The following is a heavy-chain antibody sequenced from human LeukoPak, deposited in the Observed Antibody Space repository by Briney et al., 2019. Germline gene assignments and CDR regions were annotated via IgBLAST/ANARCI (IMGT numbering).Heavy chain of an antibody. D-gene: IGHD2-2*02. CDR3: ARGQLQYYYYIDV. CDR1: GFTFINHA. CDR2: ITYDGSKK. Sequence: TGGSLRLSCAASGFTFINHAVHWVRQAPGKGLEWVAGITYDGSKKYYPDSVKGRCTISRDNSKKTLFLEMNSLRAEDTAVYYCARGQLQYYYYIDVWGKGTTVTVSS. J-gene: IGHJ6*03. V-gene: IGHV3-30*04.